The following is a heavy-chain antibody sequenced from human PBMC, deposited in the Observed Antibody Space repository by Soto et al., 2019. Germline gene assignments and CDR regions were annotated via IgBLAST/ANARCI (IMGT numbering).Heavy chain of an antibody. CDR3: ARGTLSHPYYYYYGMDV. J-gene: IGHJ6*02. CDR2: IWYDGSNK. V-gene: IGHV3-33*01. CDR1: GFTFSSYG. Sequence: QVQLVESGGGVVQPGRSLRLSCAASGFTFSSYGMHWVRQAPGKGLEWVAVIWYDGSNKYYADSVKGRFTISRDNSKNTLYLQMNSLRAEDTAVYYCARGTLSHPYYYYYGMDVWGQGTTVTVSS. D-gene: IGHD1-7*01.